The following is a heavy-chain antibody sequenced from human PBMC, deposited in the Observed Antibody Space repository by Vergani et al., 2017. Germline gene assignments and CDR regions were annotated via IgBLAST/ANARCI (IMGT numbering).Heavy chain of an antibody. Sequence: QVQLQESGPGLVKPSETLSLTCTVSGGSISSYYWSWIRQPPGKGLEWIGDIYYSGSTNYNPSLKSRVTISVDTSKNQFSLKLSSVTAADTAVYYCASIGGAMVHFDYWGQGTLVTVSS. CDR1: GGSISSYY. CDR3: ASIGGAMVHFDY. J-gene: IGHJ4*02. D-gene: IGHD5-18*01. V-gene: IGHV4-59*01. CDR2: IYYSGST.